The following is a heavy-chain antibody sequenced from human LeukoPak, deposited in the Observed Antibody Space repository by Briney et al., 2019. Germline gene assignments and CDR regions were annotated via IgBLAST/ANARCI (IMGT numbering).Heavy chain of an antibody. Sequence: QSGGSLRLSCAASGFTFSSYAMHWVRQAPGKGLEWVAVISYDGSNKYYADSVKGRFTISRDNSKNTLYLQMNSLRAEDTAVYYCARGLLWFGNYYFDYWGQGTLVTVSS. J-gene: IGHJ4*02. CDR2: ISYDGSNK. V-gene: IGHV3-30*04. CDR3: ARGLLWFGNYYFDY. CDR1: GFTFSSYA. D-gene: IGHD3-10*01.